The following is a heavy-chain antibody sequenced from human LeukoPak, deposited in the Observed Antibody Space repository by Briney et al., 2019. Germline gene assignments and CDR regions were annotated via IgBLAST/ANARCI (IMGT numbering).Heavy chain of an antibody. D-gene: IGHD3-16*01. CDR1: GGSISSYY. J-gene: IGHJ3*02. CDR2: IYYSGST. Sequence: SETLSLTCTVSGGSISSYYWSWIRQPAGKGLEWIGYIYYSGSTNYNPSLKSRVTISVDTSKNQFSLKLSSVTAADTAVYYCAGWGSASDAFDIWGQGTMVTVSS. CDR3: AGWGSASDAFDI. V-gene: IGHV4-59*08.